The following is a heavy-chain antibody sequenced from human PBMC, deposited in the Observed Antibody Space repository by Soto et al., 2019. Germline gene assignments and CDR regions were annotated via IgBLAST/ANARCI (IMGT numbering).Heavy chain of an antibody. CDR2: IIPIFGTA. Sequence: SVKVSCKASGGTFSTYAITWVRQDPGQGLEWMGGIIPIFGTANYAQEFQGRVTITADESTSTAYMELSSLRSEDTAVYYCARGPLCGGGCYSPLYYYYGMDVWGQGTTVTVSS. J-gene: IGHJ6*02. CDR1: GGTFSTYA. D-gene: IGHD2-21*02. CDR3: ARGPLCGGGCYSPLYYYYGMDV. V-gene: IGHV1-69*13.